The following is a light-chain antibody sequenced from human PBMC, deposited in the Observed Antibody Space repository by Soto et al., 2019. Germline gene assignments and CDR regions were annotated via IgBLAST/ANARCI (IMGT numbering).Light chain of an antibody. CDR1: QDISNY. CDR2: ASS. V-gene: IGKV1-16*01. CDR3: QQYFHFPLT. Sequence: DIQMTQSPSSLSASVGDRVTITCRASQDISNYVTWYQQRPGKAPKSLIYASSNLQDGVPSRFSGSRSGTDFTLTITSLHPEDFGNYYCQQYFHFPLTFGGGTKVEVK. J-gene: IGKJ4*01.